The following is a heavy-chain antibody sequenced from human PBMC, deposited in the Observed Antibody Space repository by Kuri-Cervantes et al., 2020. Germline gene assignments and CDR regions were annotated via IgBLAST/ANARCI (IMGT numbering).Heavy chain of an antibody. V-gene: IGHV3-9*01. J-gene: IGHJ4*02. D-gene: IGHD1-7*01. CDR2: ISWNSGSI. Sequence: GGSLRLSCAASGFIIDDYAMHWVRQAPEKGLEWVSGISWNSGSIGYADSVKGRFTISRDNAKNSLYLQMNNLRAEDTALYYCAKDSQYNWNYLHFDYWGQGTLVTVSS. CDR1: GFIIDDYA. CDR3: AKDSQYNWNYLHFDY.